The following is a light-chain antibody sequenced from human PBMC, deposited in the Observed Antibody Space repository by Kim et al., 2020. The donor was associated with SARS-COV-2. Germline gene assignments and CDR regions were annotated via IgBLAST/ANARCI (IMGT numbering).Light chain of an antibody. CDR2: DAS. CDR3: QQRYSWPLT. CDR1: QSVSSS. J-gene: IGKJ4*01. Sequence: EIVLTQSPATLSLSPGERATLSCRASQSVSSSLAWYQQKPGQAPRLLMYDASNRATGIPVRFSGSGSGTDFTLTISSLEPEDLAVYFCQQRYSWPLTFGGGTKVEI. V-gene: IGKV3-11*01.